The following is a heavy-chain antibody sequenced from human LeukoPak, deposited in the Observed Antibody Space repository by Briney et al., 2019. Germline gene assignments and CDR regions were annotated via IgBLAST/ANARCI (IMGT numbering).Heavy chain of an antibody. J-gene: IGHJ4*02. CDR3: GRSEVTIPDSY. V-gene: IGHV3-7*01. Sequence: GGSLRLSRAASGFDFSNYWMSWVRQAPGKGLEWMANINYDGSEKYYVDSVKGRFTISRDNAKNSLYLQMNSLRVEDTAVYYCGRSEVTIPDSYWGQGTLVTVSS. CDR1: GFDFSNYW. D-gene: IGHD2-21*02. CDR2: INYDGSEK.